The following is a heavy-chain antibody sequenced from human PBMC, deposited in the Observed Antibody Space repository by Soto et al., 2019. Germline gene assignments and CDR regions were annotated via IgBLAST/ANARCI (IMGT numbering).Heavy chain of an antibody. J-gene: IGHJ4*02. Sequence: SETLSLTCAVYGGSFSGYYWSWIRQPPGKGLEWIGEINHSGSTNYNPSLKSRVTISVDTSKNQFSLKLSSVTAADTAVYYCARGHNYGSGSYLNFDYWGQGTQVTVSS. CDR1: GGSFSGYY. CDR2: INHSGST. CDR3: ARGHNYGSGSYLNFDY. V-gene: IGHV4-34*01. D-gene: IGHD3-10*01.